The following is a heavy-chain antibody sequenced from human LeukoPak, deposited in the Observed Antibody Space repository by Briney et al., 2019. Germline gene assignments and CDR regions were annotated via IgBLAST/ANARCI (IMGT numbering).Heavy chain of an antibody. CDR3: ARSSYCSSTSCYAGRDWFDP. J-gene: IGHJ5*02. V-gene: IGHV1-69*06. CDR1: GGTFSSYA. D-gene: IGHD2-2*01. Sequence: SVKVSCKASGGTFSSYAISWVRQAPGQGLERMGGTIPIFGTANYAQKFQGRVTITADKSTSTAYMELSSLRSEDTAVYYCARSSYCSSTSCYAGRDWFDPWGQGTLVTVSS. CDR2: TIPIFGTA.